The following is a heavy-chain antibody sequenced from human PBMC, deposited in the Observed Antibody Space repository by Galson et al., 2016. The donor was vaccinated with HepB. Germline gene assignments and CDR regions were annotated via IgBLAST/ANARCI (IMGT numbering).Heavy chain of an antibody. CDR3: VRVEAVAGRPTRYDPYYIDH. J-gene: IGHJ4*02. Sequence: SVKVSCKASGYTFRSYNINWVRQAVGQGLEWMGWLNPDTGDTGYAQKFQGRFTITKDTSRDTAFMELSSLRSEDPAVYFCVRVEAVAGRPTRYDPYYIDHWGQGTLVTVSS. V-gene: IGHV1-8*01. CDR1: GYTFRSYN. CDR2: LNPDTGDT. D-gene: IGHD2-2*01.